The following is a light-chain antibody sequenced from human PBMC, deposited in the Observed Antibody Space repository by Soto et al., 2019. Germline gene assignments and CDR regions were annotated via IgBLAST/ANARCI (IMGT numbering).Light chain of an antibody. Sequence: QSVLTQPASVSGSTGQSITISCTGTSGDVGGYNYVSWYQQHPGKAPKLMIYDVSNRTSGVSNRFSGSKSGNTASLTISGLQAEDEADYYCSSYTSSSTYVFGTGTKVTVL. CDR2: DVS. CDR1: SGDVGGYNY. J-gene: IGLJ1*01. CDR3: SSYTSSSTYV. V-gene: IGLV2-14*01.